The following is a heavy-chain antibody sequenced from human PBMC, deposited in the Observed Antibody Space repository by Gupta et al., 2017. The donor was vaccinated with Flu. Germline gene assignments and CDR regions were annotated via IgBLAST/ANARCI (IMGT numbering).Heavy chain of an antibody. Sequence: QVQLVESGGGVVQPGRSLRLSCAASGFPFSSYAMHWGRQAPGKGLEWVAVISTDGRDYYYTDSVKGRFTISRDNSKNTLYLQMNSLRAEDTAVYYCAKDVRRAAAYYFDYWGQGTLITVSS. CDR3: AKDVRRAAAYYFDY. J-gene: IGHJ4*02. CDR1: GFPFSSYA. D-gene: IGHD6-25*01. V-gene: IGHV3-30*18. CDR2: ISTDGRDY.